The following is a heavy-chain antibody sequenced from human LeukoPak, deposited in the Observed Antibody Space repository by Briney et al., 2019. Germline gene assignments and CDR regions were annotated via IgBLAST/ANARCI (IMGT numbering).Heavy chain of an antibody. CDR2: IYPGDSDT. CDR1: GYSFTSYW. V-gene: IGHV5-51*01. J-gene: IGHJ4*02. Sequence: GESLKISYKGSGYSFTSYWIGWVRQMPGKGLEWMGIIYPGDSDTRYSPSFQGQVTISADKSISTAYLQWSSLKASDTAMYYCARPYCSSTSCYGYFDYWGQGTLVTVSS. D-gene: IGHD2-2*01. CDR3: ARPYCSSTSCYGYFDY.